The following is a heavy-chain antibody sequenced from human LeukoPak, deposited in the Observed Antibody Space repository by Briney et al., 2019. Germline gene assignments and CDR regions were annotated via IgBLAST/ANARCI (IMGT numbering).Heavy chain of an antibody. V-gene: IGHV3-30-3*01. D-gene: IGHD6-13*01. CDR1: GFTFSSYA. Sequence: GGSLRLSCAASGFTFSSYAMHWVRQAPGKGLEWVAVISYDGSNKYYADSVKGRFTISRDNSKNTLYLQMNSLRAEDTAVYYCAGVYSSPAGYWGQGTLVTVSS. CDR2: ISYDGSNK. CDR3: AGVYSSPAGY. J-gene: IGHJ4*02.